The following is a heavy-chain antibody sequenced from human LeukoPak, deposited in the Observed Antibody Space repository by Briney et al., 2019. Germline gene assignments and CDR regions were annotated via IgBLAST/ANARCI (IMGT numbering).Heavy chain of an antibody. CDR3: GKPGRVCNSSNCWGWTNWFGP. D-gene: IGHD2-2*01. CDR2: ISDDGSTT. J-gene: IGHJ5*02. V-gene: IGHV3-23*01. Sequence: PGGSLRLSCAASGFTFSDYAMNWVRQAPGKGLEWVSAISDDGSTTYYVDSVKGRFTISRDNSMNSLYLQMNSLRAEDTAVYHGGKPGRVCNSSNCWGWTNWFGPWGQGSLVTVSS. CDR1: GFTFSDYA.